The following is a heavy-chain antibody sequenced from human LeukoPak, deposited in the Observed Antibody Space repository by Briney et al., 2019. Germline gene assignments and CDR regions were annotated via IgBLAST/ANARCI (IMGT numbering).Heavy chain of an antibody. V-gene: IGHV3-64D*06. CDR2: ISSNGGST. J-gene: IGHJ4*02. D-gene: IGHD5-18*01. CDR3: VKDRVNTAVAPFDY. CDR1: GFTFSYYA. Sequence: GGSPRLSCSASGFTFSYYAMHWVRQAPGKGLEYVSVISSNGGSTYYADSVKGRFTISRDNSKNTLYLQMSSLRPEDTAVYYCVKDRVNTAVAPFDYWGQGTLVTVSS.